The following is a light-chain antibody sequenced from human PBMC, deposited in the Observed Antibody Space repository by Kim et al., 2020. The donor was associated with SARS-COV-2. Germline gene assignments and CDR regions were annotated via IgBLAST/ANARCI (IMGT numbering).Light chain of an antibody. J-gene: IGLJ2*01. CDR2: DNN. CDR3: GTWDSSLSAGV. Sequence: QKSPVSTSVSSSNIGNNYVSWYQQLPGTAPKLLIYDNNTRPSGIPDRSSGSKSGTSATLGITGLQTGDEADYYCGTWDSSLSAGVFGGGTQLTVL. CDR1: SSNIGNNY. V-gene: IGLV1-51*01.